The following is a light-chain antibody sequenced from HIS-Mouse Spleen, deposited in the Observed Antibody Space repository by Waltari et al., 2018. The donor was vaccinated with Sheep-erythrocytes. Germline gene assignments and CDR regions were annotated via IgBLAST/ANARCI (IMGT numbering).Light chain of an antibody. V-gene: IGLV3-1*01. Sequence: SYELTQPPSVSVSPGQTASITCSGHKLGDKYAGWSQQKPGQSPVLVIYQDSKRPSGIPERFSGSNSGNTATLTISGTQAMDEADYYCQAWDSSTGVVFGGGTKLTVL. J-gene: IGLJ2*01. CDR1: KLGDKY. CDR2: QDS. CDR3: QAWDSSTGVV.